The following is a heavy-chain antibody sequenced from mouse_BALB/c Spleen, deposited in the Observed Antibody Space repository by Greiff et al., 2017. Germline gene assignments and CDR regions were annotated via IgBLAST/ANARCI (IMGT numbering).Heavy chain of an antibody. CDR1: GYTFTDYY. Sequence: VMLVESGAELARPGASVKLSCKASGYTFTDYYINWVKQRTGQGLEWIGEIYPGSGNTYYNEKFKGKATLTADKSSSTAYMQLSSLTSEDSAVYFCARSKDGNYFDYWGQGTTLTVSS. J-gene: IGHJ2*01. CDR3: ARSKDGNYFDY. CDR2: IYPGSGNT. D-gene: IGHD2-1*01. V-gene: IGHV1-77*01.